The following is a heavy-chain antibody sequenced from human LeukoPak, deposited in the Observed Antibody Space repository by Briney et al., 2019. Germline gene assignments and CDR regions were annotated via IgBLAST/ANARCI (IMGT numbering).Heavy chain of an antibody. CDR1: GGTFSSYA. CDR3: ARDSGSYWGFDY. CDR2: IIPIFGTA. J-gene: IGHJ4*02. D-gene: IGHD1-26*01. V-gene: IGHV1-69*13. Sequence: ASVKVSCKASGGTFSSYAISWVRQAPGQGLEWMGGIIPIFGTANYAQKFQGRVTITADESTSTAYMELSSLRSKDTAVYYCARDSGSYWGFDYWGQGTLVTVSP.